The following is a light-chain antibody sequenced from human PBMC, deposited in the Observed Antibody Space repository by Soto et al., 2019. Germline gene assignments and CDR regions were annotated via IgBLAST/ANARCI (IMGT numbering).Light chain of an antibody. J-gene: IGKJ5*01. Sequence: IQVNESPSRVSASEGAGVTITCRASQGIGTWLGWYQQKPGKAPNLLISGASSLQSGVPSRFSASGSGTDFTLTITSLQPDDFATYYCQQTHSFPFTFCHGTRLENK. V-gene: IGKV1-12*01. CDR2: GAS. CDR1: QGIGTW. CDR3: QQTHSFPFT.